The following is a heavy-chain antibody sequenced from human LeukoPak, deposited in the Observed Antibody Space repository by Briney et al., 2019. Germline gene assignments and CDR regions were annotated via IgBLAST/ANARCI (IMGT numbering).Heavy chain of an antibody. CDR2: IYYSGST. Sequence: SQTLSLTCTVSGGSISSGDYYWSWIRQPPGKGLEWIGYIYYSGSTYYNPSLKSRVTISVGTSKNQFSLKLSSVTAADTAVYYCARDGGAAAAHFDYWGQGTLVTVSS. CDR3: ARDGGAAAAHFDY. CDR1: GGSISSGDYY. V-gene: IGHV4-30-4*01. J-gene: IGHJ4*02. D-gene: IGHD6-13*01.